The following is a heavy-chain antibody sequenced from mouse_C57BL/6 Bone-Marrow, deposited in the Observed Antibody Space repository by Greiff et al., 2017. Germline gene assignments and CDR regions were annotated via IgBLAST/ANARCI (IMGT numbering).Heavy chain of an antibody. Sequence: DVKLVESGGGLVKPGGSLKLSCAASGFTFSDYGMHWVRQAPEKGLEWVAYISSGSSTIYYADTVKGRFTISRDNAKNTLFLQMTSLRSEDTAMYYCARGTVVATFYWYFDVWGTGTTVTVSS. CDR3: ARGTVVATFYWYFDV. V-gene: IGHV5-17*01. D-gene: IGHD1-1*01. J-gene: IGHJ1*03. CDR2: ISSGSSTI. CDR1: GFTFSDYG.